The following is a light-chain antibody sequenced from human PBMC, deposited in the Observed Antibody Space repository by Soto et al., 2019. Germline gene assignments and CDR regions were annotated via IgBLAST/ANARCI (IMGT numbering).Light chain of an antibody. CDR3: QQFGSSPTWT. CDR2: GAS. CDR1: QSISSSY. V-gene: IGKV3-20*01. J-gene: IGKJ1*01. Sequence: EIVMTQSPATLSVSPGERATLSCRASQSISSSYLAWYQQKPGQAPRLLIYGASSRATGIPDRFSGSESRTDFPLTISRLEPEDFAVYYCQQFGSSPTWTFGQGTKVDIK.